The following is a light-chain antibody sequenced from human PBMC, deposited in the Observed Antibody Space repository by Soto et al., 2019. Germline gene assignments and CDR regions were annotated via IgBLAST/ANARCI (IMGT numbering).Light chain of an antibody. V-gene: IGKV1-39*01. Sequence: DIQMTQSASSLSASVEDRVSITCLASQSISNHLNWYQQKPGKAPKLLIFAASSLQSGVPSRFSGSRSGPDFTLTISSLQPEDFATYYCQQSYSRPPTFGQGTKVDIK. J-gene: IGKJ1*01. CDR2: AAS. CDR3: QQSYSRPPT. CDR1: QSISNH.